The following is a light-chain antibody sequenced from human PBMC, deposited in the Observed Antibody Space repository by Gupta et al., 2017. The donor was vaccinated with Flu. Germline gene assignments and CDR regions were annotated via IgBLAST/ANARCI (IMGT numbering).Light chain of an antibody. V-gene: IGKV1-9*01. CDR2: AVS. Sequence: PSFLSASVGDRVAMTCRASQDISPSLAWYQQKSGEGPKLLIYAVSTLHTAVPSRFSGSGSGTEFTLTISSLQPEDFGNYYCQLVYPYPVTFGGGTKVEIK. CDR1: QDISPS. J-gene: IGKJ4*01. CDR3: QLVYPYPVT.